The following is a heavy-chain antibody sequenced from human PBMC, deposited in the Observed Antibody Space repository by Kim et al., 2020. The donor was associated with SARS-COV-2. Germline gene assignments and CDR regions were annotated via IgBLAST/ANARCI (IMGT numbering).Heavy chain of an antibody. J-gene: IGHJ5*02. CDR3: ARHPGASVEP. D-gene: IGHD3-10*01. Sequence: SETLSLTCTVSGASMTSYYWSWIRQSQEKGLEWVGYIYYLGNTTYNPALRRRVSMSIETSKNQFSLKLTSVTAADRAVYYCARHPGASVEPWGQGVLVTVSS. CDR2: IYYLGNT. CDR1: GASMTSYY. V-gene: IGHV4-59*08.